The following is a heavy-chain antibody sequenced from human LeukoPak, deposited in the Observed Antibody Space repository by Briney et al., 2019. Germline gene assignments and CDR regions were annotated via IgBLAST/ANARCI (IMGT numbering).Heavy chain of an antibody. Sequence: KTSETLSLTCIVSGGSISNYYWSWFRQPPGKGLESIGYIYSSGTTNYNPSLQSRVTMLVDTSRNQFSLRLSSVTAADTAVYYCARRYSSSWYFDYWGQGTLVTVSS. J-gene: IGHJ4*02. D-gene: IGHD6-13*01. CDR3: ARRYSSSWYFDY. CDR1: GGSISNYY. V-gene: IGHV4-59*08. CDR2: IYSSGTT.